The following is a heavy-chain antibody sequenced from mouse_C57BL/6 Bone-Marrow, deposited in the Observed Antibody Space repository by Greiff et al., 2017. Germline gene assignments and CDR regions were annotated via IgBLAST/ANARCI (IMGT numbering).Heavy chain of an antibody. V-gene: IGHV1-50*01. D-gene: IGHD2-3*01. CDR1: GYTFTSYW. J-gene: IGHJ4*01. CDR2: IDPSDSYT. CDR3: ALYGYYVFYAMDY. Sequence: VQLQQPGAELVKPGASVKLSCKASGYTFTSYWMQWVKQRPGQGLEWIGEIDPSDSYTNYNQKFKGKATLTVDTSSSTAYMQLSSLTSEDSAVYYCALYGYYVFYAMDYWGQGTSVTVSS.